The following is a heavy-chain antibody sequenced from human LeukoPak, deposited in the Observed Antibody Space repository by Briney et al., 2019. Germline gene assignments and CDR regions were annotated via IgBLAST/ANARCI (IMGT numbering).Heavy chain of an antibody. CDR2: ISRSGSTI. CDR3: ARAGWLRLNYFDY. CDR1: VFTLCEYY. D-gene: IGHD5-12*01. Sequence: GGSLRLSCAPSVFTLCEYYMSWIPQAPGRGLEWVSYISRSGSTIYYTHSVKGRFTISRENAKNSLYLQINGLRAEDTAVYYCARAGWLRLNYFDYWGQGTLVTVSS. V-gene: IGHV3-11*01. J-gene: IGHJ4*02.